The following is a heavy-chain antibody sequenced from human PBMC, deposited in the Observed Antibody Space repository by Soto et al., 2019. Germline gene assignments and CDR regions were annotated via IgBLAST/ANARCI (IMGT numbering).Heavy chain of an antibody. CDR3: ARDRLRYSWNDFPYYYYGMDV. D-gene: IGHD1-1*01. CDR2: ISYDGSNK. V-gene: IGHV3-30-3*01. J-gene: IGHJ6*02. CDR1: GFTFSSYA. Sequence: QVQLVESGGGVVQPGRSLRLSCAASGFTFSSYAMHWVRQAPGKGLEWVAVISYDGSNKYYADSVKGRFTISRDNSKNALYLQMNSLRAEDTAVYYCARDRLRYSWNDFPYYYYGMDVWGQGTTVTVPS.